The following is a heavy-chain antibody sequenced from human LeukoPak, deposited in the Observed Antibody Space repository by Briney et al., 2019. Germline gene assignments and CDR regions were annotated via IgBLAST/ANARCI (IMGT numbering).Heavy chain of an antibody. Sequence: SGGSLRLSCAASGFTFSSYAMSWVRQAPGKGLEWVSAIGGSGGSTYYADSVKGRFTISRDNSKNTLYLQMNSLRAEDTAVYYCARGPPAKPGTGYYYGMDVWGQGTTVTVSS. D-gene: IGHD2-2*01. CDR3: ARGPPAKPGTGYYYGMDV. J-gene: IGHJ6*02. CDR1: GFTFSSYA. V-gene: IGHV3-23*01. CDR2: IGGSGGST.